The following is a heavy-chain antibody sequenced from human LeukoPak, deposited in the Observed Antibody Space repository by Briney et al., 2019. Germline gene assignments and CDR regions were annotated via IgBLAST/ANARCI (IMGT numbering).Heavy chain of an antibody. CDR2: VMGGGITT. J-gene: IGHJ4*02. Sequence: GGSLRLSCAASGFTFSSYAMGWVRQAPGKGLEWVSSVMGGGITTYYADSMKGRFTISRDNSKDTLFLQINSLRAEDTATYYCAKASTRDSGYCFDSWGQGTLVTVSS. D-gene: IGHD3-22*01. CDR3: AKASTRDSGYCFDS. CDR1: GFTFSSYA. V-gene: IGHV3-23*01.